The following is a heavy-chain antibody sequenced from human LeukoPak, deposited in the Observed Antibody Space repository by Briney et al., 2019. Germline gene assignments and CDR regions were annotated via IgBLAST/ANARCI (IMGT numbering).Heavy chain of an antibody. D-gene: IGHD1-26*01. J-gene: IGHJ4*02. CDR1: GFTFSSYA. V-gene: IGHV3-23*01. CDR2: ISGSGGST. Sequence: GGSLRLSCAASGFTFSSYAMSWIRQAPGKGLEWVSAISGSGGSTYYADSVKGRFTISRDNSKNTLYLQMNSLRAEDTAVYYCAKPHRSGSYYGYWGQGTLVTVSS. CDR3: AKPHRSGSYYGY.